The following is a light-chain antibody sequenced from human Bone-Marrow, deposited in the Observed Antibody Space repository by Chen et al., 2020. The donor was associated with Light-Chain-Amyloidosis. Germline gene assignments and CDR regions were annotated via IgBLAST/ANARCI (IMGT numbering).Light chain of an antibody. V-gene: IGKV3-11*01. CDR3: QQRSNWPPWFFT. CDR1: QSVRRS. CDR2: ATS. Sequence: EIVLTQSPATLSLSPGERATLPCRSNQSVRRSLAWYQQRPGQAPRLHFSATSRRASGVPARFKGSGSETDFTLTNSSLEPEDFAGYFCQQRSNWPPWFFTFGPGTRV. J-gene: IGKJ3*01.